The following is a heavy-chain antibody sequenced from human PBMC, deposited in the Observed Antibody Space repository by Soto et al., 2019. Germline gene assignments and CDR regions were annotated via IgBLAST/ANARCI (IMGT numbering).Heavy chain of an antibody. Sequence: QVQLQESGPGLVKPSQTLSLTCTVSGGSISSGDYYWSWIRQPPGKGLEWIGYIYYSGSTYYNPSLKSRVTXXVXTXMNQFALKLSSVTAADTAVYYCASYCSGGSCYSEVYWGQGTLVTVSS. CDR2: IYYSGST. CDR3: ASYCSGGSCYSEVY. V-gene: IGHV4-30-4*01. CDR1: GGSISSGDYY. D-gene: IGHD2-15*01. J-gene: IGHJ4*02.